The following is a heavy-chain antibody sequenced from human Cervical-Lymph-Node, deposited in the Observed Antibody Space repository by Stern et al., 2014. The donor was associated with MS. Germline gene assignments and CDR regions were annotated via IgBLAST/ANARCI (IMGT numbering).Heavy chain of an antibody. D-gene: IGHD5-18*01. CDR3: VRGGFSYGYGMDA. Sequence: QVQLGQSGSEVKKPGASVKVSCQASGYTFINYDIFWVRQATGQGLEWMGWMNPNNGNTGHAQKFQGRVTMTRNTSISTAYMELSSLRSDDTAVYYCVRGGFSYGYGMDAWGQGTAVTVSS. CDR1: GYTFINYD. V-gene: IGHV1-8*01. J-gene: IGHJ6*02. CDR2: MNPNNGNT.